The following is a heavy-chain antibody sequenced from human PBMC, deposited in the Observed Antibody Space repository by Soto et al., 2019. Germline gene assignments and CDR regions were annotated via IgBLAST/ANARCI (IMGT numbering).Heavy chain of an antibody. Sequence: PSETLSLTCTVSVGSIRSYYWSWIRQPAGKALEWVGRIYTSGTTNYNPSLKSRVTILLDTSKNQFSLKLSSVTAADTAVYYCAREGASGFGMDVWGQGTTVTVSS. CDR2: IYTSGTT. J-gene: IGHJ6*02. V-gene: IGHV4-4*07. CDR1: VGSIRSYY. CDR3: AREGASGFGMDV. D-gene: IGHD1-26*01.